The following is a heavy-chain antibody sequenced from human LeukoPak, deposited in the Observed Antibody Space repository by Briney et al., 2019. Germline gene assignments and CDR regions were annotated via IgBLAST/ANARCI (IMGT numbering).Heavy chain of an antibody. Sequence: PGGSLRLSCAASGFTFSKNCMNWVRQAPGKGLEWVSSISTSGSYIYYADSVKGRFTISRDNAKNSLYLQMNSLRAEDTAMYYCARDDYYGSGSYWGAFDIWGQGTMVTVSS. CDR3: ARDDYYGSGSYWGAFDI. V-gene: IGHV3-21*01. J-gene: IGHJ3*02. CDR1: GFTFSKNC. D-gene: IGHD3-10*01. CDR2: ISTSGSYI.